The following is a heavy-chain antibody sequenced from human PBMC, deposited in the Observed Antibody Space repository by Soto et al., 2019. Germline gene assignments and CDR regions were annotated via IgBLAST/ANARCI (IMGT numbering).Heavy chain of an antibody. CDR3: AREGNLGRWLQPLDF. V-gene: IGHV4-59*01. D-gene: IGHD5-12*01. CDR2: IHYNGNT. J-gene: IGHJ4*02. CDR1: GGSISSNY. Sequence: PSETLSLTCTVSGGSISSNYWSWIRRPPGKGLEWIGNIHYNGNTKYSPSLKSRVTMSVDTSKNHFSLRLISVTAADTAIYFCAREGNLGRWLQPLDFWGQGTLVTVSS.